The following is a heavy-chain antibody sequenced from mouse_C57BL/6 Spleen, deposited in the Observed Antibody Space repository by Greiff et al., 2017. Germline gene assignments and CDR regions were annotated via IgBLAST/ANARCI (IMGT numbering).Heavy chain of an antibody. J-gene: IGHJ4*01. CDR3: ARPYDPVYAMDD. Sequence: VQLQQPGAELVKPGASVKMSCKASGYTFTSYWITWVKQRPGQGLEWIGDIYPGSGSTNYNKKFKSKATLTVDTSSSTAYMQLSSLTSEDSAVYYCARPYDPVYAMDDWGQGTSGTVSS. D-gene: IGHD2-3*01. CDR2: IYPGSGST. V-gene: IGHV1-55*01. CDR1: GYTFTSYW.